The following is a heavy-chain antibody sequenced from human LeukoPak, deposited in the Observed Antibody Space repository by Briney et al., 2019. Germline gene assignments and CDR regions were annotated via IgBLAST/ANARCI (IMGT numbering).Heavy chain of an antibody. CDR3: AREGYYYDSSGYYGFDY. Sequence: SETLSLTCTVSGGSISSYYWSWIRQPPGKGLEWIGYIYYSGSTNYNPSLKSRVTISVGTSKNQFSLKLSPVTAADTAVYYCAREGYYYDSSGYYGFDYWGQGTLVTVSS. CDR2: IYYSGST. V-gene: IGHV4-59*01. CDR1: GGSISSYY. J-gene: IGHJ4*02. D-gene: IGHD3-22*01.